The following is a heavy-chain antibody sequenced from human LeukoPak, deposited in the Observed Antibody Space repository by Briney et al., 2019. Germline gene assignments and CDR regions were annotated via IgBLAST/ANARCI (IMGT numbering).Heavy chain of an antibody. CDR1: GFTFSSFN. V-gene: IGHV3-21*06. J-gene: IGHJ6*03. CDR2: ITSSGTDI. CDR3: ARDPYSGNYGNNYYYYMDV. Sequence: GGSLRLSCAASGFTFSSFNMNCVRQAPGKAMEWVSSITSSGTDIFYADSVRGRFTISRDNAKNSLYLQMDSLGPDNTAVYYCARDPYSGNYGNNYYYYMDVWGKGTTVTVSS. D-gene: IGHD1-26*01.